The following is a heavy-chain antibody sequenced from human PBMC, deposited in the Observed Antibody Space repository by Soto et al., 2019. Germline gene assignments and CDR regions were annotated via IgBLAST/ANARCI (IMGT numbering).Heavy chain of an antibody. D-gene: IGHD6-6*01. CDR2: IYYSGST. V-gene: IGHV4-30-4*01. CDR1: GGSISSGDYY. J-gene: IGHJ5*02. Sequence: LSLTCTVSGGSISSGDYYWSWIRQPPGKGLEWIGYIYYSGSTYYNPSLKSRVTISVDTSKNQFSLKLSSVTAADTAVYYCARDFLMEYSSSHWFDPWGQGTLVTVSS. CDR3: ARDFLMEYSSSHWFDP.